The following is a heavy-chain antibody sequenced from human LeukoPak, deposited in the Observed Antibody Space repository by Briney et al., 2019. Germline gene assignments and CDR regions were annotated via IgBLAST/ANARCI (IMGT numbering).Heavy chain of an antibody. CDR1: RFTFSTYW. J-gene: IGHJ4*02. CDR3: ARDWGNWDFDY. CDR2: INSDGSST. D-gene: IGHD1-1*01. V-gene: IGHV3-74*01. Sequence: PGGSLRLSCAASRFTFSTYWMHWVRQAPGKGLVWVSRINSDGSSTGYADSVKGRFTISRDNAKNSLYLQMNSLRAEDTAVYYCARDWGNWDFDYWGQGTLVIVSS.